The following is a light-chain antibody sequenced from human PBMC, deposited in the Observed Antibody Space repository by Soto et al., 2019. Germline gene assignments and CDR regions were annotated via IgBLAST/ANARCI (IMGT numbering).Light chain of an antibody. CDR3: SSYTSSILV. Sequence: QSVLTQPASVSGSPGQSITISCTGTNSDVGGYNYVSWYQQYPGKAPKLMIYEVSNRPSGVSNRFSGSKSGNTASLTISGLQAEDYADYYCSSYTSSILVFGGGTKLTVL. CDR1: NSDVGGYNY. J-gene: IGLJ3*02. V-gene: IGLV2-14*01. CDR2: EVS.